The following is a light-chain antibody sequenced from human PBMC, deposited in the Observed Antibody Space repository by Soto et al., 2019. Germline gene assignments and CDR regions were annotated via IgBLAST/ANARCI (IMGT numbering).Light chain of an antibody. CDR3: QQYESYSPWT. V-gene: IGKV1-5*01. Sequence: DIQITQAPSALYASVGDRATITWRASQSISSWLAWYQQKPGKAPKLLIYDASTLQSGVPSRYIGSGSCTKFTLTISNLQPDDFATYDCQQYESYSPWTFGQGTKVDIK. CDR2: DAS. J-gene: IGKJ1*01. CDR1: QSISSW.